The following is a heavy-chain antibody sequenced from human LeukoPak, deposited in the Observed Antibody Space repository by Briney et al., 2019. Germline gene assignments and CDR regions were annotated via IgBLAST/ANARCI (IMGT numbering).Heavy chain of an antibody. D-gene: IGHD6-13*01. CDR3: AGHVSSSRLFDY. J-gene: IGHJ4*02. CDR2: IHTSGSA. Sequence: SQTLSLTCTVSGGSISSGSYYWSWIRQPAGKGLEWIGRIHTSGSANYNPSLKSRFTISVDTSKNQFSLKLSSVTAADTAVYYCAGHVSSSRLFDYWGQGTLVTVSS. CDR1: GGSISSGSYY. V-gene: IGHV4-61*02.